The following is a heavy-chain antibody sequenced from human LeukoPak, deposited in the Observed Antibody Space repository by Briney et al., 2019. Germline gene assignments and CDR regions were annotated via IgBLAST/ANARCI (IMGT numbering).Heavy chain of an antibody. J-gene: IGHJ4*02. CDR2: VYYSGST. CDR1: GDSVNSDSYY. Sequence: SETLSLTCTVSGDSVNSDSYYWTWIRQPPGKGLEWIGYVYYSGSTYYNPSLKSRVTISVDTSKNQFSLKLSSVTAADTAVYYCARVLPGSDYVWGSYRPHYFDYWGQGTLVTVSS. V-gene: IGHV4-61*01. D-gene: IGHD3-16*02. CDR3: ARVLPGSDYVWGSYRPHYFDY.